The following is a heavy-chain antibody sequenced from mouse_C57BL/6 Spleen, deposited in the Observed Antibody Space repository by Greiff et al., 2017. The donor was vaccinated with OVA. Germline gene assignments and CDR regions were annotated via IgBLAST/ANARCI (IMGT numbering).Heavy chain of an antibody. CDR2: ISSGSSTI. D-gene: IGHD2-3*01. CDR3: ARIGVYDGYY. J-gene: IGHJ2*01. Sequence: EVKVVESGGGLVKPGGSLKLSCAASGFTFSDYGMHWVRQAPEKGLEWVAYISSGSSTIYYADTVKGRFTISRDNAKNTLFLQMTSLRSEDTAMYYCARIGVYDGYYWGQGTTLTVSS. V-gene: IGHV5-17*01. CDR1: GFTFSDYG.